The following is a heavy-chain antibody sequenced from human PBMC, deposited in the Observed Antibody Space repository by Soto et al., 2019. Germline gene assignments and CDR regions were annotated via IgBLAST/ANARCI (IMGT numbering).Heavy chain of an antibody. CDR2: IKEDGSEK. J-gene: IGHJ4*02. CDR1: GFTFSRYY. CDR3: ARDMDDNIDYGDF. D-gene: IGHD1-1*01. V-gene: IGHV3-7*01. Sequence: HPGGSLRLSCTVSGFTFSRYYMNWVRQAPGKGLEWVATIKEDGSEKFYVDSVKGRFTISRDNAKNSLFLQMNSLRVEDTALYYCARDMDDNIDYGDFWGQGTLVTDSS.